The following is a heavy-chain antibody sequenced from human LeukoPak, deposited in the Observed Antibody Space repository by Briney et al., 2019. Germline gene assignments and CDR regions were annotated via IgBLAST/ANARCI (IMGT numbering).Heavy chain of an antibody. CDR2: ISAYNGNT. Sequence: ASVKVSCKASGYTFTSYGISWVRQAPGQGLEWMGWISAYNGNTNYAQKLQGRVTMTTDTSTSTAYMELRSLRSDDTAVYYCARDGLYSFWSGYYSEAGYYYYYMDVWGKGTTVTVSS. D-gene: IGHD3-3*01. V-gene: IGHV1-18*01. CDR3: ARDGLYSFWSGYYSEAGYYYYYMDV. CDR1: GYTFTSYG. J-gene: IGHJ6*03.